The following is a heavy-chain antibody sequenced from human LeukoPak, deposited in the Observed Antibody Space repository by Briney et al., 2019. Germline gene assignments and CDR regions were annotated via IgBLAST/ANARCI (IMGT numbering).Heavy chain of an antibody. CDR2: IGTAGDT. CDR1: GFTFSSYD. J-gene: IGHJ6*02. CDR3: ARGAGYCSGGSCYSFGMDV. Sequence: GGSMRLSCAASGFTFSSYDMHWVRQAPGKGLEWVSAIGTAGDTYYPGSVKGRFTISRENAKNSLYLQMNSLRAGDTAVYYCARGAGYCSGGSCYSFGMDVWGQGTTVTVSS. V-gene: IGHV3-13*01. D-gene: IGHD2-15*01.